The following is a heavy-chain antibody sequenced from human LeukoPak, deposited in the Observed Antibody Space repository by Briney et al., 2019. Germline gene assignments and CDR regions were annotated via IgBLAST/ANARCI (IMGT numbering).Heavy chain of an antibody. CDR2: MNPNSGNT. D-gene: IGHD3-10*01. CDR1: GYTFTSYD. Sequence: ASVKVSCKASGYTFTSYDINWVRQATVQGLEWMGWMNPNSGNTGYAQKFQGRVTMTRNTSISTAYMELSSLRSEDTAVYYCARVIRFGELSGGWWGQGTPVTVSS. J-gene: IGHJ4*02. V-gene: IGHV1-8*01. CDR3: ARVIRFGELSGGW.